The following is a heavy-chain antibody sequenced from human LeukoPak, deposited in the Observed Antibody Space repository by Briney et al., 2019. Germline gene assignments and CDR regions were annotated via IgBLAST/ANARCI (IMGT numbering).Heavy chain of an antibody. D-gene: IGHD3-22*01. CDR1: GYTFTSYD. V-gene: IGHV1-8*01. Sequence: GASVKVSCKASGYTFTSYDINWVRQATGQGLEWMGWMNPNSGNTGYAQKFQGRVTMTRNTTISTAYMELRSLRSEDTAVYYCARVPRSRGSGYRDYWGQGTLVTVSS. CDR2: MNPNSGNT. J-gene: IGHJ4*02. CDR3: ARVPRSRGSGYRDY.